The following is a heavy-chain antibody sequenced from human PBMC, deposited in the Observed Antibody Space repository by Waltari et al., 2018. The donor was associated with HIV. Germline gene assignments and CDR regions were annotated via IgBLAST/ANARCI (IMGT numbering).Heavy chain of an antibody. J-gene: IGHJ4*02. CDR3: ASRYYGSGSSPL. V-gene: IGHV4-38-2*02. Sequence: QVQLQESGPGLVKPSETLSLSCTVSGYSISSGYFWGWIRQPPGKGLEWIGSIYHTGSTYYNPSLKSRVTISVDTSKNQFSLKLSSVTAADTAVYYCASRYYGSGSSPLWGRGTLVTVSS. CDR1: GYSISSGYF. CDR2: IYHTGST. D-gene: IGHD3-10*01.